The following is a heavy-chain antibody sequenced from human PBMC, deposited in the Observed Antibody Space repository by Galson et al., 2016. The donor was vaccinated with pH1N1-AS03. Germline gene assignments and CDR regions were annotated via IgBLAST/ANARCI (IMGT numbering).Heavy chain of an antibody. Sequence: SVKVSCKASGYTFTTYGISWVRQAPGQGLEWVGWISAYYGDTHFAHKFQERVTLTRDTSTATAYMELRNLRSDDTAVYYCVRESEISGAVFFNYWGQGTLVTVSS. CDR2: ISAYYGDT. J-gene: IGHJ4*02. CDR3: VRESEISGAVFFNY. D-gene: IGHD3-3*01. CDR1: GYTFTTYG. V-gene: IGHV1-18*01.